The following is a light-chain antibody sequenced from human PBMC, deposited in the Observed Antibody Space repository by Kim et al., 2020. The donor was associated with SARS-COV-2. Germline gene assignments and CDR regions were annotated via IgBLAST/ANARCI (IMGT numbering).Light chain of an antibody. CDR1: NNNVGNQG. J-gene: IGLJ3*02. Sequence: LTQPPSVSKGLRQTATLTCTWNNNNVGNQGAAWLQQHQGHPPKLLSYRNNNRPSGISERLSASRSGNTASLTITGLQPEDEADYYCSAWDSSLSAWVFGGGTQLTVL. CDR3: SAWDSSLSAWV. V-gene: IGLV10-54*01. CDR2: RNN.